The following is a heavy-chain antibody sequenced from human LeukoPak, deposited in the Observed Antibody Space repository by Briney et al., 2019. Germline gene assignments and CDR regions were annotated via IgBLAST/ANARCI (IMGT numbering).Heavy chain of an antibody. D-gene: IGHD1-1*01. CDR2: IRSKAYGGTT. J-gene: IGHJ4*02. CDR1: GFTFGDYA. Sequence: GGSLRLSCTASGFTFGDYAMSWFRQAPGKGQEWVGFIRSKAYGGTTEYAASVKGRFTISRDDSKSIAYLQMNSLKTEDTAVYYCTREGTWATGATGYWGQGTLVTVSS. V-gene: IGHV3-49*03. CDR3: TREGTWATGATGY.